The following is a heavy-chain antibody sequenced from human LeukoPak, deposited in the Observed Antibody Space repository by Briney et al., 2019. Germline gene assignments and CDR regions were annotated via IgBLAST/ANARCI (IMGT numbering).Heavy chain of an antibody. V-gene: IGHV3-30*02. CDR2: IRYDGSDK. J-gene: IGHJ5*02. D-gene: IGHD2-21*02. CDR3: AKGDTS. Sequence: GGSLRLSCAASGFNFSNYDMHWVRQAPGKGLEWVAFIRYDGSDKYYADSVKGRFTISRDNSTNTLYLQMNSLRTEDTAVYYCAKGDTSWGQGTLVTVSS. CDR1: GFNFSNYD.